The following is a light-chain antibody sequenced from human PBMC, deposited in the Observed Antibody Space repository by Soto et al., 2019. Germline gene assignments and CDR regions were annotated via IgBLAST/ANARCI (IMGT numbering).Light chain of an antibody. CDR2: DAS. Sequence: EVVLTQSPATLSLSPGERATLSCRASQSVDSSLAWYQQKLGQAPRLLIYDASNRATGIPGRFSGSGSGTDFTLTISSLEREDFAVYYCQQRGAFGQGTKVEIK. CDR1: QSVDSS. J-gene: IGKJ2*01. CDR3: QQRGA. V-gene: IGKV3-11*01.